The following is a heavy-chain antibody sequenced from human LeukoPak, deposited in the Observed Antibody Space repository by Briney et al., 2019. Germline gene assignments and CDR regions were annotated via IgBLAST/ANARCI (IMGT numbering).Heavy chain of an antibody. CDR3: ARGIWSATRVDYYLDN. Sequence: ASVKVSCKASGYTFSGYAIHWVRRAPGQRFEWMGWINAGNGHTKYSQNFQGRVTITRDSSANIVYMELSSLTSEDTAVYYCARGIWSATRVDYYLDNWGRGTLVTVSS. D-gene: IGHD5-24*01. CDR1: GYTFSGYA. CDR2: INAGNGHT. J-gene: IGHJ4*02. V-gene: IGHV1-3*01.